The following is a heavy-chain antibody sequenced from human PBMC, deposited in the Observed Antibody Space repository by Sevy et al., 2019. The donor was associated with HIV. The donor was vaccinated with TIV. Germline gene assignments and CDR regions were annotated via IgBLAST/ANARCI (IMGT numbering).Heavy chain of an antibody. CDR1: GDSISGYY. CDR3: ANGISARLDY. CDR2: FYYSGRT. V-gene: IGHV4-59*01. D-gene: IGHD6-6*01. Sequence: SETLSLTCTVSGDSISGYYWSWIRQPPGKGLEWIGYFYYSGRTNYSPSLKSRATISVDTSKNQISLTLTSVTAADTAIYYCANGISARLDYWGQGTLVTGSS. J-gene: IGHJ4*02.